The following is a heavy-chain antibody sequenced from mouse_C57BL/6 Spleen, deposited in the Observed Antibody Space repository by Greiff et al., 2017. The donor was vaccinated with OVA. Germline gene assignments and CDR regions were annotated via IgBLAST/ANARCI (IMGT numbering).Heavy chain of an antibody. CDR1: GYAFSSYW. J-gene: IGHJ3*01. CDR2: IYPGDGDT. D-gene: IGHD3-2*02. CDR3: ARGGDSSGYSFAY. Sequence: QVQLQQSGAELVKPGASVKISCKASGYAFSSYWMNWVKQRPGKGLEWIGQIYPGDGDTNYNGKFKGKATLTADKSSSTAYMQLSSLTSEDSAVYFCARGGDSSGYSFAYWGQGTLVTVSA. V-gene: IGHV1-80*01.